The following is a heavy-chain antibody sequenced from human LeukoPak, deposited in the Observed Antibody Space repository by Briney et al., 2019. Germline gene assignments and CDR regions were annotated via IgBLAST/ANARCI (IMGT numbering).Heavy chain of an antibody. CDR2: FYNSGRT. CDR1: GGSISSDLYY. D-gene: IGHD3-3*01. J-gene: IGHJ5*02. V-gene: IGHV4-61*02. CDR3: ARGDLKSDWFDP. Sequence: SGTLSLTCTVSGGSISSDLYYWNWIRQPAGKGLEWIGRFYNSGRTNFNPSLKSRVTISADTSKNQFSLKLRSVTAADTAVYYCARGDLKSDWFDPWGQGTLVTVPS.